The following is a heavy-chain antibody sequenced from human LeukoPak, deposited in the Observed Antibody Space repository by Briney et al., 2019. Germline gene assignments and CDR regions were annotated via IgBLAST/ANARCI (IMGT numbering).Heavy chain of an antibody. CDR1: GGSFSGYY. CDR3: ARVNWNYWFDP. CDR2: INHSGST. Sequence: SETLSLTCAVYGGSFSGYYWSWIRQPPGKGLEWIGEINHSGSTNYNPSLKRRVTISVDTSKNQFSLKLSSVTAADTAVYYCARVNWNYWFDPWGQGTLVTVSS. D-gene: IGHD1-1*01. J-gene: IGHJ5*02. V-gene: IGHV4-34*01.